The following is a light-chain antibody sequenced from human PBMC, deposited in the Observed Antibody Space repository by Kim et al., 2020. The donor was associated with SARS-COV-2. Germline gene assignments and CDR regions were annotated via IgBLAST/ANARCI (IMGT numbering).Light chain of an antibody. V-gene: IGLV3-19*01. CDR3: ESRDSGGTVV. CDR1: SLRKYY. CDR2: GKD. Sequence: SSELTQDPAVSVALGQTVRITCQGDSLRKYYAAWYQHKARQAPVLVFYGKDKRPSGVPDRFSRSTSGNTASLTITGAQAADEADYYCESRDSGGTVVFGGGTKVTVL. J-gene: IGLJ2*01.